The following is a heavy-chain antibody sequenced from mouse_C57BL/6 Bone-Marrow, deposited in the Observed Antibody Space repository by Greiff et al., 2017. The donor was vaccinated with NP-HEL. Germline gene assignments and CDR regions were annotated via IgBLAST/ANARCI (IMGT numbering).Heavy chain of an antibody. CDR2: ISYDGSN. CDR1: GYSITSGYY. CDR3: ARGGDLIYPFAY. D-gene: IGHD2-1*01. Sequence: EVKVEEPGPGLVKPSQSLSLTCSVTGYSITSGYYWNWIRQFPRNLLEWMGYISYDGSNNYNPTLKNRISITRDTSKNQFFLKLNSVTTEDTATYYCARGGDLIYPFAYWGQGTLVTVSA. J-gene: IGHJ3*01. V-gene: IGHV3-6*01.